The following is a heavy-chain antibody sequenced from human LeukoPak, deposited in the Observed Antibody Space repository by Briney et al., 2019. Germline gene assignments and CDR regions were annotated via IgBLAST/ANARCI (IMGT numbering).Heavy chain of an antibody. J-gene: IGHJ4*02. CDR1: GFTFSSYE. V-gene: IGHV3-48*03. CDR2: ISSSGSTI. Sequence: AGSLRLSCAAYGFTFSSYEMNWVRQAPEKGLEWVSYISSSGSTIYYADSVKGRFTISRDNAKNSLYLQMNSLRAEDTAVYYCAREKYSSSPFRYWGQGTLVTVSS. D-gene: IGHD6-13*01. CDR3: AREKYSSSPFRY.